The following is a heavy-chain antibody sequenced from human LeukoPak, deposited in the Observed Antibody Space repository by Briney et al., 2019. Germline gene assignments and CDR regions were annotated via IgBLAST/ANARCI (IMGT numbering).Heavy chain of an antibody. V-gene: IGHV3-11*01. J-gene: IGHJ4*02. CDR2: ISSSDSRI. CDR3: ARGAGDYYDSSGPHDY. D-gene: IGHD3-22*01. Sequence: PGGSLGLSCAASGFPFSDYDMSWIRQAPGKGLEWVSYISSSDSRIYYADSVKDRFTISRDNTKNSLYLQMHSLRVEDTAVYYCARGAGDYYDSSGPHDYWGQGTLVTVSS. CDR1: GFPFSDYD.